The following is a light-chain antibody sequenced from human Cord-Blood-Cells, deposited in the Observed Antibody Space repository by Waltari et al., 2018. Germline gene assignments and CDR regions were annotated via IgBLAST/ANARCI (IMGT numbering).Light chain of an antibody. CDR3: SSYTSSSTWF. CDR1: SSDVGGYNY. Sequence: QSALTQPASVSGSPGQSITISCTGTSSDVGGYNYLSWYQQHPGKAPKLMIYDISKRPSGVSYRFSGSKSDNTASLTISGLQAEDEADYYCSSYTSSSTWFVGGGTKLTVL. V-gene: IGLV2-14*01. CDR2: DIS. J-gene: IGLJ2*01.